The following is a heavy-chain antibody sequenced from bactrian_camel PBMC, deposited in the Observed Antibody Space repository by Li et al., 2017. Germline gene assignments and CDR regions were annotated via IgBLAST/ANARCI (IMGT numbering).Heavy chain of an antibody. CDR1: GFTFSSY. CDR2: IYPDGSNT. J-gene: IGHJ4*01. Sequence: QVQLVESGGGLVQPGGSLRLSCAAYGFTFSSYMSWVRQAPGKGLEWVSSIYPDGSNTYYADSVKGRFTISRDNAKNTVYLQMNSLKSEDTALYYCATRDSWSFNYWGQGTQVTVS. D-gene: IGHD6*01. V-gene: IGHV3-2*01. CDR3: ATRDSWSFNY.